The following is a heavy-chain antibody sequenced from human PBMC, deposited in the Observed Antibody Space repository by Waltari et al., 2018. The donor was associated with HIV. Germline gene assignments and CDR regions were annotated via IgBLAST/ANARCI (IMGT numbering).Heavy chain of an antibody. CDR2: INHRGST. CDR1: GGSFSGYY. D-gene: IGHD4-17*01. CDR3: ASPKTHGDYGGFDY. Sequence: QVQLQQWGAGLLKPSETLSLHCAVYGGSFSGYYWSWIRQPPGKGLEWIGEINHRGSTNYNPSRKSRVTISVDTSKNQFSLNLSSVTAADTAVYYCASPKTHGDYGGFDYWGQGTLVTVSS. V-gene: IGHV4-34*01. J-gene: IGHJ4*02.